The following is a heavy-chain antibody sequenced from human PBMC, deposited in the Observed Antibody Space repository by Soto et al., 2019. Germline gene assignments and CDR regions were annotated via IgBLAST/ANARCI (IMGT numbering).Heavy chain of an antibody. CDR2: IYYSGST. V-gene: IGHV4-31*03. Sequence: QVQLQESGPGLVKPSQTLSLTCTVSGGSISSGGYYWSWIRQHPGKGLEWIEYIYYSGSTYYNPSFKSRVTISVDTSKKQFSLKLRSVTAADTPVYYCARTGPRVYSSSSAPYYYYGMDVWGQGTTVTVSS. CDR3: ARTGPRVYSSSSAPYYYYGMDV. CDR1: GGSISSGGYY. J-gene: IGHJ6*02. D-gene: IGHD6-6*01.